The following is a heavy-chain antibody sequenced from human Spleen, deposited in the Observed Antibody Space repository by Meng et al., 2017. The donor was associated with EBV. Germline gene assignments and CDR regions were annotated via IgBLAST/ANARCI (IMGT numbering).Heavy chain of an antibody. CDR2: IHYSEGS. D-gene: IGHD3-10*01. CDR1: PSYVNRGNTS. J-gene: IGHJ4*02. Sequence: QVPRQEPGPALVKPSEPPSLPCSVSPSYVNRGNTSWSWIRQPPGKGLEWIGYIHYSEGSSHNPSLKSRVTISLDTSKNQVSLKLSSVTAADTALYYCARVTWLRGVRGHFDSWGQGTLVTVSS. CDR3: ARVTWLRGVRGHFDS. V-gene: IGHV4-61*01.